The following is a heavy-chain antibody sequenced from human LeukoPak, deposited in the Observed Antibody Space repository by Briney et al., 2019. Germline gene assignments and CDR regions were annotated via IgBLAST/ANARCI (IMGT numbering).Heavy chain of an antibody. CDR3: ARDTWYYFDY. D-gene: IGHD2-8*02. V-gene: IGHV3-21*01. CDR1: GFTFSSYS. Sequence: RGSLRLSCAASGFTFSSYSMNWVRQAPGKGLEWVSSISSSSSYIYYADSVKVRFTISRDNAKNSLYLQMNSLRAEDTAVYYCARDTWYYFDYWGQGTLVTVSS. CDR2: ISSSSSYI. J-gene: IGHJ4*02.